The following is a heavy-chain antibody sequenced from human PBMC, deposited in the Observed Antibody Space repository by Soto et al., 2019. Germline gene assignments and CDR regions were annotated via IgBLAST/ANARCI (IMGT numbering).Heavy chain of an antibody. CDR2: IHPADSNT. J-gene: IGHJ4*02. Sequence: PGESLKISCKGSGYSFTSYWVGWVRQIPGNGLEWMGIIHPADSNTRYSPTFQGQVTISVDKSISTAYVQWSSLKASDTSMYYCARLVKVSADTWQYYFDYWGQGTLVTVSS. V-gene: IGHV5-51*01. CDR1: GYSFTSYW. CDR3: ARLVKVSADTWQYYFDY. D-gene: IGHD1-26*01.